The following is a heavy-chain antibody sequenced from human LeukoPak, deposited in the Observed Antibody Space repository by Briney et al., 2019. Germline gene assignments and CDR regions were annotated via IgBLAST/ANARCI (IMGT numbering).Heavy chain of an antibody. V-gene: IGHV3-23*01. CDR2: ISGSGGST. J-gene: IGHJ4*02. Sequence: GGSLRLSCAASGFTFSSYVMSWVRQAPGKGLEWVSAISGSGGSTYYADSVKGRFTISRDNAKNTLYLQMNSLRAEDTAVYYCARGSDYGDPVPFDYWGQGTLVTVSS. CDR1: GFTFSSYV. D-gene: IGHD4-17*01. CDR3: ARGSDYGDPVPFDY.